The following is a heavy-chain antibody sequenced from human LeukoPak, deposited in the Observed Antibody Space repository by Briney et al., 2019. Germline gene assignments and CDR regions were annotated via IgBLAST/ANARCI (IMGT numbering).Heavy chain of an antibody. CDR3: ARVEYSSGRQYYFDY. V-gene: IGHV4-59*01. CDR1: GGSISSYY. Sequence: KTSETLSLTCTVSGGSISSYYWSWIRQPPGKGLEWIGYIYYSGSTNYNPSLKSRVTISVDTSENQFSLKLSSVTAADTAVYYCARVEYSSGRQYYFDYWGQGTLVTVSS. D-gene: IGHD6-19*01. J-gene: IGHJ4*02. CDR2: IYYSGST.